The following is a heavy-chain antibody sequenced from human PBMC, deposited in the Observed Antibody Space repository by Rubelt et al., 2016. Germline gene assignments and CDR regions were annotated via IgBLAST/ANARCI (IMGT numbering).Heavy chain of an antibody. V-gene: IGHV1-3*01. J-gene: IGHJ4*02. CDR1: GYTFTSYA. D-gene: IGHD6-19*01. Sequence: QVQLVQSGAEVKKPGASVKVSCKASGYTFTSYAMHWVRQAPGQRLGWMGWINAGNGNTKCSQKFQGRVTLTRETSAGTAYMDLSSLGSDYTAVYYCAREGLAVAHDYWGQGTLVTVSS. CDR3: AREGLAVAHDY. CDR2: INAGNGNT.